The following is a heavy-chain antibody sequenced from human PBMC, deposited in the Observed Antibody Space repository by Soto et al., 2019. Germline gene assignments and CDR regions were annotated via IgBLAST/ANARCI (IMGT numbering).Heavy chain of an antibody. Sequence: LRLSCAASGFTFSDDYMSWIRHAAGKGLEWVSYISSSSSYTNYADSVKGRFTISRDNAKNSLYLQMNSLRAEDTAVYYCARDHHRYSGYDYVDYWGQGTLVTVSS. CDR1: GFTFSDDY. CDR2: ISSSSSYT. V-gene: IGHV3-11*05. D-gene: IGHD5-12*01. CDR3: ARDHHRYSGYDYVDY. J-gene: IGHJ4*02.